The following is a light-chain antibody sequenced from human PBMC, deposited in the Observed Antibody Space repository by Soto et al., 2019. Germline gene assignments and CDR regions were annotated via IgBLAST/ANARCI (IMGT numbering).Light chain of an antibody. CDR3: QQYNNWPLT. CDR1: QSVSSN. CDR2: AAS. V-gene: IGKV3-15*01. Sequence: EVVMTQSPATLSVSLGDRATLSCRASQSVSSNLAWYQQKPGQAPRLLIYAASTRATGIPARFSGSGSGTEFTLTISSLQSEDFAVYSCQQYNNWPLTFGGGIKVDI. J-gene: IGKJ4*01.